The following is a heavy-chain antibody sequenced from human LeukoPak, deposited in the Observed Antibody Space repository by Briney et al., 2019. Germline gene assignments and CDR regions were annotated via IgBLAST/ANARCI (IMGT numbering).Heavy chain of an antibody. J-gene: IGHJ4*02. Sequence: GESLNIPCQASGYNFATYWIGWVRQIPGKGLEWMGIIYPSDSDTRSSPSFQGQVTISADKYIITAYLQLGSLRASDTAIYYCARTGSRYGQDYWGQGTLVTVSS. CDR1: GYNFATYW. CDR3: ARTGSRYGQDY. D-gene: IGHD3-9*01. V-gene: IGHV5-51*01. CDR2: IYPSDSDT.